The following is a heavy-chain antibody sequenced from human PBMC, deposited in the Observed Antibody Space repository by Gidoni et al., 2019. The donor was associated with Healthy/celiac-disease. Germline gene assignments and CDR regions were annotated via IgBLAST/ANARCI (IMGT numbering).Heavy chain of an antibody. CDR2: IYYSGST. Sequence: GGSISSYYWSWIRQPPGKGLEWIGYIYYSGSTNYIPSLKSRVTISVDTSKNQFSLKLSSVTAADTAVYYCARDREQQLDQDYYYYMDVWGKGTTVTVSS. D-gene: IGHD6-13*01. V-gene: IGHV4-59*01. J-gene: IGHJ6*03. CDR3: ARDREQQLDQDYYYYMDV. CDR1: GGSISSYY.